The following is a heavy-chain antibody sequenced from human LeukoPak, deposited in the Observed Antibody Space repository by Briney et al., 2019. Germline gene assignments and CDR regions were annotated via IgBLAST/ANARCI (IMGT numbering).Heavy chain of an antibody. J-gene: IGHJ5*02. CDR2: IYYSGST. CDR3: ARDSSQGWFDP. CDR1: GGSISSGDHY. V-gene: IGHV4-30-4*01. Sequence: PSETLSLTCTVSGGSISSGDHYWSWIRQPPGKGLEWIGYIYYSGSTYYNPSLKSRVTILVDTSKKQFSLKLSSVTAADTAVYYCARDSSQGWFDPWGQGTLVTVSS. D-gene: IGHD2-2*01.